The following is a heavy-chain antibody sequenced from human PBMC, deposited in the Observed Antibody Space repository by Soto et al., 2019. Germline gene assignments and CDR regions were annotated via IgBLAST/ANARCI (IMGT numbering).Heavy chain of an antibody. CDR3: ARDLSGDYGALDT. CDR1: GFTFSSYS. J-gene: IGHJ3*02. D-gene: IGHD4-17*01. V-gene: IGHV3-48*01. Sequence: GGSLRLSCAASGFTFSSYSMNWVRQAPGKGLEWVAYIRSDSSTKYYADSVKGRFTISRDNSKNSLYLQMNSLRAEDTAVYYCARDLSGDYGALDTWGQGTMVTVSS. CDR2: IRSDSSTK.